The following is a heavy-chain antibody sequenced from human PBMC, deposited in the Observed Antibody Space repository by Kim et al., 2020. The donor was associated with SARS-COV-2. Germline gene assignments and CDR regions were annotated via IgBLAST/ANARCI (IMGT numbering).Heavy chain of an antibody. V-gene: IGHV1-2*06. D-gene: IGHD1-26*01. Sequence: ASVKVSCKASGYTFTGYYMHWVRQAPGQGLEWMGRINPNSGGTNYAQKFQGRVTMTRDTSISTAYMELSRLRSDDTAVYYCARWGEWELLLYYYYYMDVWGKGTTVTVSS. CDR2: INPNSGGT. CDR1: GYTFTGYY. J-gene: IGHJ6*03. CDR3: ARWGEWELLLYYYYYMDV.